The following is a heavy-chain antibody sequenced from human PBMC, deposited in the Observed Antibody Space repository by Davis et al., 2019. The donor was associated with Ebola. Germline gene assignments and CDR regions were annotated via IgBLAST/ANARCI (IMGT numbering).Heavy chain of an antibody. Sequence: MPSETLSLTCTVSGGSISSYYWSWIRQPPGKGLEWSGYIYYSGSTNYNPSLKSRVTISVETSKNQFYLKLSSVTAADTAVYYCARGGYDFWSGYYSKFLFDYWGQGTLVTVSS. V-gene: IGHV4-59*12. D-gene: IGHD3-3*01. CDR1: GGSISSYY. CDR3: ARGGYDFWSGYYSKFLFDY. J-gene: IGHJ4*02. CDR2: IYYSGST.